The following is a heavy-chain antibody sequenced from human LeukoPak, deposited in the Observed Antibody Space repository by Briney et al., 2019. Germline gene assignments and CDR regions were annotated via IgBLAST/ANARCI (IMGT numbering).Heavy chain of an antibody. CDR2: IYYSGST. D-gene: IGHD2-2*01. CDR1: GGSISSGDYF. CDR3: ARGPPGFCSGTSCYSFDY. J-gene: IGHJ4*02. V-gene: IGHV4-30-4*01. Sequence: SETLSLTCTVSGGSISSGDYFWSWIRQPPGKGLEWIGYIYYSGSTYYSPSLQSRVTMSVNTSKNQFSLKVSSVTAADTAVYYCARGPPGFCSGTSCYSFDYRGQGTLAAVSS.